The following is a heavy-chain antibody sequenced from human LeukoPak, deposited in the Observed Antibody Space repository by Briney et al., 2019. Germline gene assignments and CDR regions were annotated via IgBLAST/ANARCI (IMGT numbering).Heavy chain of an antibody. V-gene: IGHV1-69*05. J-gene: IGHJ5*02. CDR3: ASAPRGPYNWFDP. CDR1: VYTFTSLD. Sequence: GASVKVSCKASVYTFTSLDINRVRQAPGQGLEWMGRISPIFGTANYAQKFQGRVTITTDESTSTAYMELSSLRSEDTAVYYCASAPRGPYNWFDPWGQGTLVTVSS. CDR2: ISPIFGTA.